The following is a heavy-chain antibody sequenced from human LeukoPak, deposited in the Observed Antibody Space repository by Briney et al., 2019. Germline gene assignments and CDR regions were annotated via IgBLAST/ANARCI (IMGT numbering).Heavy chain of an antibody. V-gene: IGHV6-1*01. J-gene: IGHJ4*02. CDR3: AKGDQGSDY. D-gene: IGHD3-16*01. Sequence: SQTLSLTCAISGDSVSSNSAAWNWIRRSPSRGLEWLGRTYYRSNWYNNYAVSVKSRITINPDTSKNQFSLHLNSVTPEDTAVYYCAKGDQGSDYWGQGTLVTVSS. CDR2: TYYRSNWYN. CDR1: GDSVSSNSAA.